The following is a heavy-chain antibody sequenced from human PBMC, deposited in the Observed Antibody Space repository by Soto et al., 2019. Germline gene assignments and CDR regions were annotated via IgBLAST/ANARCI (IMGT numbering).Heavy chain of an antibody. Sequence: QVQLQESGPGLVKPSQTLSLTCTVSGGSISSGGYYWSWIRQHPGKGLEWIGYIYYIGSTYYNPSRKSRVTISVDPAKNQVSPTLSPVTAADTAVYYCAREPGVWGQGTLVTVSP. CDR1: GGSISSGGYY. CDR2: IYYIGST. V-gene: IGHV4-31*03. CDR3: AREPGV. J-gene: IGHJ4*02. D-gene: IGHD3-10*01.